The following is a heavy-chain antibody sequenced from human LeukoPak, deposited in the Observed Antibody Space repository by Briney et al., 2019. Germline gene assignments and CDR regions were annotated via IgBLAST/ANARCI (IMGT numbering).Heavy chain of an antibody. CDR1: GGSISSYY. CDR2: IYYSGST. Sequence: TTSETLSLTCAVSGGSISSYYWSWIRQPPGKGLEWIGYIYYSGSTNYNPSLKSRVTISVDTSKNQFSLKLSSVTAADTAVYYCARTGIEFGELLYHAFDIWGQGTMVTVSS. D-gene: IGHD3-10*01. CDR3: ARTGIEFGELLYHAFDI. V-gene: IGHV4-59*01. J-gene: IGHJ3*02.